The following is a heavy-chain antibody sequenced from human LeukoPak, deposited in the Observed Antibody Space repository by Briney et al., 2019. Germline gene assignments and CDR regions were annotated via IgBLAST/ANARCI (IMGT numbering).Heavy chain of an antibody. CDR2: ITKGDATV. CDR1: GFTLSNYE. J-gene: IGHJ5*02. D-gene: IGHD3-3*01. V-gene: IGHV3-48*03. Sequence: GGSLRLSCAPSGFTLSNYEMNWVRLTPGKGLEWISYITKGDATVLYAESVKGRFTISRDNANSSLYLQMNSLRAEDTAVYFCARLSVSITRRFDLWGQGTLVTVSS. CDR3: ARLSVSITRRFDL.